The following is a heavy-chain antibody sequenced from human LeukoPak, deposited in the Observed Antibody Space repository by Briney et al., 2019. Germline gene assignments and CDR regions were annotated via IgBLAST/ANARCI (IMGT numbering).Heavy chain of an antibody. V-gene: IGHV3-23*01. CDR3: ARVASGWYMVDY. CDR1: GFTFSSYG. CDR2: ISGSGGST. Sequence: GGSLRLSCAASGFTFSSYGMSWVRQAPGKGLEWVSAISGSGGSTYYADSVKGRFTISRDNAKNSLYLQMNSLRVEDTALYYCARVASGWYMVDYWGQGTLVTVSS. D-gene: IGHD6-19*01. J-gene: IGHJ4*02.